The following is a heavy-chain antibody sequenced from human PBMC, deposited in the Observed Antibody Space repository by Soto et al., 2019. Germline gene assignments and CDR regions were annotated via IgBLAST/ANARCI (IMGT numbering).Heavy chain of an antibody. CDR1: GYTFTSYG. Sequence: QVQLVQSGAEVKKPGASVKVSCKASGYTFTSYGISWVRQAPGQGLEWMGWISAYNGNTNHAQKLQGRVTMTTDTYPRTAYMELRSMRFDYRAVYYSARYFVGLDYWGQGTLVTVSS. J-gene: IGHJ4*02. CDR3: ARYFVGLDY. V-gene: IGHV1-18*01. D-gene: IGHD3-9*01. CDR2: ISAYNGNT.